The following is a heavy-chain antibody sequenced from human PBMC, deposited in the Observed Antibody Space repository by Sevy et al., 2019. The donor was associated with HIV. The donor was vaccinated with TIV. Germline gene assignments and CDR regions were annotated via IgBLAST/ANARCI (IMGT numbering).Heavy chain of an antibody. J-gene: IGHJ6*02. CDR2: IRSKANSYAT. CDR1: GFTFSGSA. D-gene: IGHD3-10*01. CDR3: TGHEEWFGELAYYYYGMDV. Sequence: GGSLRLSCAASGFTFSGSAMHWVRQASGKGLEWVGRIRSKANSYATAYAASVKGRFTISRDDSKNTAYLQMNSLKTEDTAVYYCTGHEEWFGELAYYYYGMDVWGQGTTVTVSS. V-gene: IGHV3-73*01.